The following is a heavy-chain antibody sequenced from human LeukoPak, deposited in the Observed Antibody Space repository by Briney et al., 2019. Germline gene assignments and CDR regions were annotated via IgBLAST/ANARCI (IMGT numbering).Heavy chain of an antibody. CDR1: GYTFTSYG. J-gene: IGHJ6*02. CDR2: MNPNSGNT. V-gene: IGHV1-8*02. Sequence: ASVKVSCKASGYTFTSYGISWVRQAPGQGLEWMGWMNPNSGNTGYAQKFQGRVTMTRDTSINTAYMELSSLRSEDTAVYYCARRSTYYYYGMDVWGQGTTVTVSS. CDR3: ARRSTYYYYGMDV.